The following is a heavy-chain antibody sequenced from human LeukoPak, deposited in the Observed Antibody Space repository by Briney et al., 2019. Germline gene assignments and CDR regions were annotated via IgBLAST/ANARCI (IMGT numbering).Heavy chain of an antibody. D-gene: IGHD4-17*01. J-gene: IGHJ3*02. V-gene: IGHV1-2*02. Sequence: ASVKVSCKASGYTFTDYYIHWVRQAPGQGLEWMGWINPNTGGTNYAQKFQGRVTMTGDTSISTAYMELSRLRSDDTAVYYCARRDFTVTTAFDIWGQGTMVTVSS. CDR1: GYTFTDYY. CDR2: INPNTGGT. CDR3: ARRDFTVTTAFDI.